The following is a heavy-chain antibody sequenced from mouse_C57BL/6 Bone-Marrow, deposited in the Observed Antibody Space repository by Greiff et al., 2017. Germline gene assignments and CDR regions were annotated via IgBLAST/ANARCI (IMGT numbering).Heavy chain of an antibody. Sequence: EVKLMESGGGLVKPGGSLKLSCVASGFTFSDYGMHWVRQAPEKGLEWVAYISSGSSTIYYADTVKGRFTISRDNAKNTLFLQMTSLRSEDTAMYYCARAYYGYYFDYWGQGTTLTVSS. CDR1: GFTFSDYG. CDR3: ARAYYGYYFDY. CDR2: ISSGSSTI. J-gene: IGHJ2*01. V-gene: IGHV5-17*01. D-gene: IGHD1-1*01.